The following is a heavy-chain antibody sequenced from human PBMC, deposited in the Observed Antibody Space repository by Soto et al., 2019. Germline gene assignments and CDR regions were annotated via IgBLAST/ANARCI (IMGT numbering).Heavy chain of an antibody. CDR2: VYDSGSP. J-gene: IGHJ5*02. CDR1: GGSISNDY. Sequence: PSETLSLTCTVSGGSISNDYWTWVRQPPGKGLEWIGYVYDSGSPNYNPSLESRVTISINASKNQFSLKMKSVNAADTAVYYCVREYLLTGFDPWGQGALFTVSS. V-gene: IGHV4-59*01. D-gene: IGHD3-9*01. CDR3: VREYLLTGFDP.